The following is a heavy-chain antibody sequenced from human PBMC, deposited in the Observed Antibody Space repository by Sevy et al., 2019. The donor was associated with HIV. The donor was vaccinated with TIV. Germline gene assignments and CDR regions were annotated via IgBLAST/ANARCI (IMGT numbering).Heavy chain of an antibody. V-gene: IGHV4-38-2*01. CDR2: IYQSGNT. J-gene: IGHJ3*02. CDR3: ASFGRLLIISGDVFEI. Sequence: SETLSLTCAVSAYSVSSAYSWGWIRQPPGKGLEWIGNIYQSGNTYYNPSLKSRVTISVDTSNNQFSLGLTSVTAADTAVYYWASFGRLLIISGDVFEIWGQGTMVTVSS. D-gene: IGHD3-9*01. CDR1: AYSVSSAYS.